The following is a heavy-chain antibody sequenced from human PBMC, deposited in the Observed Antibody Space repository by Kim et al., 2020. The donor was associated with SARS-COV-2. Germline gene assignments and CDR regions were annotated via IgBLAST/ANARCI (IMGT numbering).Heavy chain of an antibody. CDR3: ARIIDIVVVTAAGGLDP. CDR2: IDWDDDK. J-gene: IGHJ5*02. V-gene: IGHV2-70*11. CDR1: GFSLSTSGMC. D-gene: IGHD2-2*01. Sequence: SGPTLVNPTQTLTLTCTFSGFSLSTSGMCVSWIRQPPGKALEWLARIDWDDDKYYSTSLKTRLTISKDTSKNQVVLTMTNMDPVDTATYYCARIIDIVVVTAAGGLDPWGQGTLVTVSS.